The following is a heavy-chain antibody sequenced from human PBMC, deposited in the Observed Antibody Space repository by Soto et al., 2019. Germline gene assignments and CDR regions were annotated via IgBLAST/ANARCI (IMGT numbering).Heavy chain of an antibody. D-gene: IGHD2-15*01. CDR2: IIPIFGTA. Sequence: QVQLVQSGAEVKKPGSSVKVSCKASGGTFSSYAISWVRQAPGQGLEWMGGIIPIFGTANYAQKFQGRVTITADESTSTAYMELSSLRSEDTAVYYCAGNIVVVVAATRGLDYYGMDVWGQGTTVTVSS. CDR3: AGNIVVVVAATRGLDYYGMDV. J-gene: IGHJ6*02. CDR1: GGTFSSYA. V-gene: IGHV1-69*01.